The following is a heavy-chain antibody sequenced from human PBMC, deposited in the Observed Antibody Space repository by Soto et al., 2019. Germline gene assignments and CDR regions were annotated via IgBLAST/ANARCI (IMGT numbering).Heavy chain of an antibody. J-gene: IGHJ4*02. CDR3: VRDTGRSSASVRFDA. V-gene: IGHV1-2*02. CDR2: INPDSGIT. Sequence: ASVKVSCKASGYTFTASYIHWLRQAPGQGLEWMGWINPDSGITNYARKFQGRVTLTGDTSISTAYMELNTLKSDDSALYYCVRDTGRSSASVRFDAWGQGTLVTVSS. CDR1: GYTFTASY. D-gene: IGHD1-1*01.